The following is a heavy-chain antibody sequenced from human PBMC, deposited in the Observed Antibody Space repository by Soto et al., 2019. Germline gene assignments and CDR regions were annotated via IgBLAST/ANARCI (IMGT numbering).Heavy chain of an antibody. V-gene: IGHV3-11*06. CDR1: GFTFSDYY. J-gene: IGHJ4*02. Sequence: GGSLRLSCRASGFTFSDYYMTWIRQAPGKGLEWVAYISERGGYTTYADSVKGRFTISRDNARNSLYLQMSSLRAEDTAVDYCVRDTLDKTDTSGYCDCWRQGNLVTVSS. CDR3: VRDTLDKTDTSGYCDC. CDR2: ISERGGYT. D-gene: IGHD3-3*01.